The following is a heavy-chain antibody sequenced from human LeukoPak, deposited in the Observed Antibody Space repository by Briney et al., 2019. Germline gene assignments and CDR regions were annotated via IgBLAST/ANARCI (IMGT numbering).Heavy chain of an antibody. CDR1: GGSFSGYY. CDR2: INHSGST. CDR3: ARVRFYCSGGSCFPYYFDY. J-gene: IGHJ4*02. V-gene: IGHV4-34*01. D-gene: IGHD2-15*01. Sequence: SETLSLTCAVYGGSFSGYYWSWIRQPPGKGLEWIGEINHSGSTNYNPSLKSRVTISVDTSKNQFSLKLSSVTAADTAVYYCARVRFYCSGGSCFPYYFDYWGQGTLVTVSS.